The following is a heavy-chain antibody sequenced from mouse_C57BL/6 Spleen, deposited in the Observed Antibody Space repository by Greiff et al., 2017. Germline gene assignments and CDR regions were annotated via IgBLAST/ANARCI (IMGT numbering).Heavy chain of an antibody. CDR2: INPGSGGT. Sequence: QVHVKQSGAELVRPGTSVKVSCKASGYAFTNYLIEWVKQRPGQGLEWIGVINPGSGGTNYNEKFKGKATLTADKSSSTAYMQLSSLTSEDSAVYFCARGEVTTGVYFDYWGQGTTLTVSS. CDR1: GYAFTNYL. CDR3: ARGEVTTGVYFDY. D-gene: IGHD2-2*01. J-gene: IGHJ2*01. V-gene: IGHV1-54*01.